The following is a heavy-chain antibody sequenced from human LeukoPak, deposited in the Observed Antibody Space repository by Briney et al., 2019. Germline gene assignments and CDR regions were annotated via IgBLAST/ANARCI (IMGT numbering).Heavy chain of an antibody. V-gene: IGHV3-23*01. CDR1: GFTFSSYA. CDR3: ATGYSGSYAFDI. CDR2: ISGSGGST. J-gene: IGHJ3*02. D-gene: IGHD1-26*01. Sequence: GGSLRLSCAASGFTFSSYAMSWVRQAPGKGLEWVSAISGSGGSTYYADSVKGRFTISRDNSKNTLYLQMNSLRAEDTAVYYCATGYSGSYAFDIWGQGTMVTVSS.